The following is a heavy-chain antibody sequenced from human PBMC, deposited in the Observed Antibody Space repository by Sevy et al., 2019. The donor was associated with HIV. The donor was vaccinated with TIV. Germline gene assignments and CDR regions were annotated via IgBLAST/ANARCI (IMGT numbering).Heavy chain of an antibody. Sequence: GGSPRLSCAASGFTVSSNYMSWVRQAPGKGLELVSVIYSGGSTYYADSVKGRFTISRDNSKNTLYLQMNSLRAEDTAVYYCASRDYGGNSGVFDYWGQGTLVTVSS. CDR3: ASRDYGGNSGVFDY. J-gene: IGHJ4*02. D-gene: IGHD4-17*01. V-gene: IGHV3-53*01. CDR2: IYSGGST. CDR1: GFTVSSNY.